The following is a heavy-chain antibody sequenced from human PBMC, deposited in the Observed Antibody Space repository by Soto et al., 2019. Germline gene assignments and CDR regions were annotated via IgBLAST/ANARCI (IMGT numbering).Heavy chain of an antibody. CDR3: ARLRSYYGSGSLGY. CDR1: GGSFSGYY. Sequence: SETLSLTCAVYGGSFSGYYWSWIRQPPGKGLEWIGEINHSGSTNYNPSLKSRVTISVDTSKNQFSLKLSSVTAADTAVYYCARLRSYYGSGSLGYWGQGTLLTVSS. CDR2: INHSGST. V-gene: IGHV4-34*01. J-gene: IGHJ4*02. D-gene: IGHD3-10*01.